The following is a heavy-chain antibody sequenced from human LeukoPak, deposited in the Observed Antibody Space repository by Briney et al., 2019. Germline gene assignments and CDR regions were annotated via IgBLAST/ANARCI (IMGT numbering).Heavy chain of an antibody. CDR1: GFTFTIYG. Sequence: GGSLRLSCAASGFTFTIYGMSWVRQAPGKGLEWVSGISGGGGSTYYADSVKGRFTISRDNSKNTLYLQMNSLRAEDTAVYYCAKVTPGRSVYFDYWGQGTLVTVSS. J-gene: IGHJ4*02. D-gene: IGHD2-15*01. V-gene: IGHV3-23*01. CDR3: AKVTPGRSVYFDY. CDR2: ISGGGGST.